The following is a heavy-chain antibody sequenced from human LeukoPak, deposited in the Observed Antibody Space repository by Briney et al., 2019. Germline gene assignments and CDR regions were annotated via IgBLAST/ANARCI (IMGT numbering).Heavy chain of an antibody. D-gene: IGHD1-26*01. CDR2: IYSSGST. CDR1: GGSISSYY. CDR3: ARTQRQWELPPGD. V-gene: IGHV4-59*01. Sequence: SETLSLTCTVSGGSISSYYWSWIRQPPGKGLEWSGYIYSSGSTNYNPSLKSRVTISVDTSKNQFSLKLSSVTAADTAVYYCARTQRQWELPPGDWGQGTLVTVSS. J-gene: IGHJ4*02.